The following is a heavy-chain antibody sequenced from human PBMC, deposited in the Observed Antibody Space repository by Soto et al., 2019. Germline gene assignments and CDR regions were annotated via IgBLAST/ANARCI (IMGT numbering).Heavy chain of an antibody. CDR2: ISYDGSNK. Sequence: GGSLRLSCAASGFTFSSYAMHWVRQAPGKGPEWVAVISYDGSNKYYADSVKGRFTISRDNSKNTLYLQMNSLRAEDTAVYYCARADYYDSSGYYYLSNSFDYWGQGTLVTVSS. CDR3: ARADYYDSSGYYYLSNSFDY. J-gene: IGHJ4*02. CDR1: GFTFSSYA. V-gene: IGHV3-30-3*01. D-gene: IGHD3-22*01.